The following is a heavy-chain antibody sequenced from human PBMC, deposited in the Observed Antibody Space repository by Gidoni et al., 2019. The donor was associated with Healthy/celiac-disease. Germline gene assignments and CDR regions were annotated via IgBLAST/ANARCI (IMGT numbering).Heavy chain of an antibody. V-gene: IGHV1-8*01. CDR3: ARGTRVYDSSGYYYLWDWNRTQYYFDY. CDR1: GYTFTSYD. Sequence: QVQLVQSGAEVKKPGASVKVSCKASGYTFTSYDINWVRQATGQGLEWMGWMNPNSGNTGYAQKFQGRVTMTRNTSISTAYMELSSLRSEDTAVYYCARGTRVYDSSGYYYLWDWNRTQYYFDYWGQGTLVTVSS. D-gene: IGHD3-22*01. CDR2: MNPNSGNT. J-gene: IGHJ4*02.